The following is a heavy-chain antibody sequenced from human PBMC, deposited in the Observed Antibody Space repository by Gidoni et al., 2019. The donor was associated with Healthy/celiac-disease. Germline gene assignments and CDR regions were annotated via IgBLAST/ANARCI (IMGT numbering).Heavy chain of an antibody. CDR2: ISGSGGST. Sequence: EVQLLESGGGLVQPGGSLSLPCAASGFTFRSYAMSWVRQAPGKGLEWVSAISGSGGSTYDADAVKGRFTISRDNSKNTLYLQMNSLRAEDTAVYYCAKDRIAVAGLNWFDPWGQGTLVTVSS. D-gene: IGHD6-19*01. V-gene: IGHV3-23*01. J-gene: IGHJ5*02. CDR1: GFTFRSYA. CDR3: AKDRIAVAGLNWFDP.